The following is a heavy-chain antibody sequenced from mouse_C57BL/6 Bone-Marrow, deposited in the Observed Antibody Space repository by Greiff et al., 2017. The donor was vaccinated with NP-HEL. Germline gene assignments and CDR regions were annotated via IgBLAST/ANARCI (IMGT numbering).Heavy chain of an antibody. CDR3: ARYYYSNYDY. V-gene: IGHV1-63*01. J-gene: IGHJ2*01. CDR1: GYTFTNYW. CDR2: IYPGGGYT. D-gene: IGHD2-5*01. Sequence: VQLQQSGAELVRPGTSVKMSCKASGYTFTNYWIGWAKQRPGHGLEWIGDIYPGGGYTNYNEQFKDKATLTSDKSSSTAYMQFSSLKSEDSAIYDCARYYYSNYDYWGQGTTLTVSS.